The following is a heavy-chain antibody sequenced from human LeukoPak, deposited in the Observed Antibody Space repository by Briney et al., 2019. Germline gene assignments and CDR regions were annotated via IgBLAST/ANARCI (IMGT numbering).Heavy chain of an antibody. Sequence: SGGSLRLSRAASGFTVSSNYMSWVRQAPGKGLEWVSVIYSGGSTYYADSVKGRFTISRDNSKNTLYLQMNSLRVEDTAVYYCARGNPFRYWGQGTLVTVSS. CDR2: IYSGGST. CDR1: GFTVSSNY. CDR3: ARGNPFRY. J-gene: IGHJ4*02. D-gene: IGHD1-14*01. V-gene: IGHV3-53*01.